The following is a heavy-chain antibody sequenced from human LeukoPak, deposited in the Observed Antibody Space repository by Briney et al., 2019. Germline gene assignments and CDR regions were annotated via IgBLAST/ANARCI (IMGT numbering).Heavy chain of an antibody. Sequence: SETLSLTCTVAGGSISSSSYYWGWIRQPPGKGLEWIGSIYYSGSTYYNPSLKSRVTISVDTSKNQFSLKLSSVTAAATAVYYCAREGLLWFGELFGWFDPWGQGTLVTVSS. D-gene: IGHD3-10*01. CDR1: GGSISSSSYY. V-gene: IGHV4-39*07. CDR3: AREGLLWFGELFGWFDP. CDR2: IYYSGST. J-gene: IGHJ5*02.